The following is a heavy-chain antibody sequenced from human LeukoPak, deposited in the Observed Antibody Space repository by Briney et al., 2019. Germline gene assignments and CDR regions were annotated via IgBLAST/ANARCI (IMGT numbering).Heavy chain of an antibody. D-gene: IGHD5-18*01. CDR3: ARSTVDTAGKFDY. J-gene: IGHJ4*02. Sequence: ASVKVSCKASGGTFISYAISWVRQAPGQGLEWMGGIIPIFGTANYAQKFQGRVTITADESTSTAYMELSSLRSEDTAVYYCARSTVDTAGKFDYWGQGTLVTVSS. CDR2: IIPIFGTA. V-gene: IGHV1-69*13. CDR1: GGTFISYA.